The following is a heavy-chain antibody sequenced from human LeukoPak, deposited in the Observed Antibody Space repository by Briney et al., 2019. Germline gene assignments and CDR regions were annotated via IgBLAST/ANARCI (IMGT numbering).Heavy chain of an antibody. CDR1: GSTFSSYW. Sequence: GGSLRLSCAASGSTFSSYWMHWVRQAPGKGLVGVSRINSDESSTSYADSVKGRFTISRDNAKNTLYLQMNSLRAEDTAVYYCAREGHPPDYYYGMDVWGQGTTVTVSS. CDR3: AREGHPPDYYYGMDV. V-gene: IGHV3-74*01. CDR2: INSDESST. J-gene: IGHJ6*02.